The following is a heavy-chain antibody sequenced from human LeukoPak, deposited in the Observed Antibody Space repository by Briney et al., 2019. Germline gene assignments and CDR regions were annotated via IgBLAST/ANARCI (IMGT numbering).Heavy chain of an antibody. Sequence: PSETLSLTCTVSGGSISSYYWSWLRQPPGKGLEWLGYIYYSGSTNYNPSLKSRVTISVDTSKNQFSLKLNSVTAADTALYYCANSANYGGNSGYFDYWGQGTLVTVSS. CDR2: IYYSGST. D-gene: IGHD4-23*01. V-gene: IGHV4-59*08. CDR3: ANSANYGGNSGYFDY. CDR1: GGSISSYY. J-gene: IGHJ4*02.